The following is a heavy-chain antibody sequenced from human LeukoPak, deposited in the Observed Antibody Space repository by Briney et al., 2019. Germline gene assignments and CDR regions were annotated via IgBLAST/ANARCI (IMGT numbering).Heavy chain of an antibody. V-gene: IGHV1-18*04. Sequence: ASVKVSCKASGYTFTGYYMHWVRQAPGQGLEWMGWISAYNGNTNYAQKVQGRVTMTTDTSTSTVYMELRSLRSDDTAVYYCAGSITMIRGIHDAFDIWGQGTMVTVSS. CDR2: ISAYNGNT. J-gene: IGHJ3*02. D-gene: IGHD3-10*01. CDR3: AGSITMIRGIHDAFDI. CDR1: GYTFTGYY.